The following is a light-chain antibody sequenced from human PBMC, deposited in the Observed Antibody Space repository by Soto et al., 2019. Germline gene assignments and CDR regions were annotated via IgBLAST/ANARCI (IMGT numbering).Light chain of an antibody. CDR1: SSDIGGYNY. Sequence: QSALTQPASVSGSPGQSITIFCTGTSSDIGGYNYVSWYQQHPGKAPKLIIYEVTYRPSGVSNRFSGSKSGNTASLTISGIQAEDEADYWCSSYTSSDTLHLVFGGGTKLTVL. CDR3: SSYTSSDTLHLV. V-gene: IGLV2-14*01. J-gene: IGLJ2*01. CDR2: EVT.